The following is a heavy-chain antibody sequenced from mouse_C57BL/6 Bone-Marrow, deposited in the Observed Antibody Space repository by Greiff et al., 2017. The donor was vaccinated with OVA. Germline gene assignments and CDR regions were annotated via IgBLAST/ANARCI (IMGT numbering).Heavy chain of an antibody. CDR1: GYTFTDYE. D-gene: IGHD1-1*01. CDR2: IDPETGGT. Sequence: VQLQESGAELVRPGASVTLSCKASGYTFTDYEMHWVKQTPVHGLEWIGAIDPETGGTAYNQKFKGKAILTADKSSSTAYMELRSLTSEDSAVYYCTRIITTVVEVEGAMDYWGQGTSVTVSS. V-gene: IGHV1-15*01. CDR3: TRIITTVVEVEGAMDY. J-gene: IGHJ4*01.